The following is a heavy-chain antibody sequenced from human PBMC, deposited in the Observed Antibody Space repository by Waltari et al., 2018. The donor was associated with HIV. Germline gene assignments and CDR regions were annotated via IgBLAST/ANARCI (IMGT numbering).Heavy chain of an antibody. D-gene: IGHD1-7*01. CDR2: IWYDGSNK. J-gene: IGHJ4*02. CDR1: GFTFSSYG. V-gene: IGHV3-33*01. Sequence: QVQLVESGGGVVQPGRSLRRSCAASGFTFSSYGMHWVRQAPGEGLEWVAVIWYDGSNKYYADSVKGRFTISRDNSKNTLYLQMNSLRAEDTAVYYCARDHITGTTNGWYYFDYWGQGTLVTVSS. CDR3: ARDHITGTTNGWYYFDY.